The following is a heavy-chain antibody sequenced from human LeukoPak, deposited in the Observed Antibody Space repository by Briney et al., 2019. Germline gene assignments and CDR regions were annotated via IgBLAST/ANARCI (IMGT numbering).Heavy chain of an antibody. V-gene: IGHV1-18*01. CDR1: GYTFTSYG. D-gene: IGHD3-10*01. J-gene: IGHJ4*02. CDR3: ARIRITMVRGVTGVDY. Sequence: KTGESLKISCKASGYTFTSYGISWVRQAPGQGLEWMGWISAYNGNTNYAQKLQGRVTMTTDTSTSTAYMELRSLRSDDTAVYYCARIRITMVRGVTGVDYWGQGTLVTVSS. CDR2: ISAYNGNT.